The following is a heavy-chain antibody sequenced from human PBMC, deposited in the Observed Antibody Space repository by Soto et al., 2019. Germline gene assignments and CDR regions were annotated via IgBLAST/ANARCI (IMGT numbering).Heavy chain of an antibody. CDR3: ARALMTTVTTHFDY. J-gene: IGHJ4*02. V-gene: IGHV1-3*01. Sequence: ASVKVSCKASGYTFTSYAMHWVRQAPGQRLEWMGWINAGNGNTKYSQKFQGRVTITRDTSASTAYMELSSLRSEDTAVYYCARALMTTVTTHFDYWGQGTLVTSPQ. D-gene: IGHD4-17*01. CDR2: INAGNGNT. CDR1: GYTFTSYA.